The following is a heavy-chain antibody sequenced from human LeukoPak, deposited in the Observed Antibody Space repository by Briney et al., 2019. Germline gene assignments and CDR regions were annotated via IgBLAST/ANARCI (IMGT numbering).Heavy chain of an antibody. J-gene: IGHJ3*02. CDR2: INWNGGST. V-gene: IGHV3-20*04. CDR3: AREVMSVVARDAFDI. CDR1: GFTFDDYG. Sequence: PGGSLRLSCAASGFTFDDYGMSWVRQAPGKGLEWVSGINWNGGSTGYADSVKGRFTISRDNAKNSLYLQMNSLRAEDTALYYRAREVMSVVARDAFDIWGQGTMVTVSS. D-gene: IGHD3-22*01.